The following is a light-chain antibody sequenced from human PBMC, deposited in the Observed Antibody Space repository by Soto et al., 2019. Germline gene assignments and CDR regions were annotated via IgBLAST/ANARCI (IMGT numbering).Light chain of an antibody. J-gene: IGLJ1*01. CDR2: TTN. V-gene: IGLV1-44*01. CDR1: SSNIGTSS. Sequence: QPVLTQRHSASETPGQRVTISCSGSSSNIGTSSVHWFQQLPGTAPKLLISTTNQRPSGVPERFSGSKSGTSASLAISGLQSEDEADYYCAAWDDSLNGHVFGTGTKVTVL. CDR3: AAWDDSLNGHV.